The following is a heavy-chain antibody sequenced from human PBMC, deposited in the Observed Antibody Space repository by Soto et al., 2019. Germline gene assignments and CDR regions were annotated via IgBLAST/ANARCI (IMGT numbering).Heavy chain of an antibody. D-gene: IGHD3-3*02. CDR3: ARDRISAADYGMDV. J-gene: IGHJ6*02. V-gene: IGHV4-59*01. Sequence: SETLSLTCSVSGGSISSYYWSWIRQPPGKGLEWIGYIYYSGSTNYNPSLKSRVTISVDTSKNQFSLKLSSVTAADTAVYYCARDRISAADYGMDVWGQGTTVTVSS. CDR2: IYYSGST. CDR1: GGSISSYY.